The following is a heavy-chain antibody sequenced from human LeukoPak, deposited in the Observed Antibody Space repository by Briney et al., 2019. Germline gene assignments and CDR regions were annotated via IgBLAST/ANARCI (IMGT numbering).Heavy chain of an antibody. D-gene: IGHD2-15*01. CDR3: ATSVGSLYCSGGSCYPD. Sequence: ASVKVSCKASGYTFTSYGISWVRQAPGQGLEWMGWISAYNGNTNYAQKLQGRVTMTTDTSTSTAYMELRSLRSEDTAVYYCATSVGSLYCSGGSCYPDWGQGTLVTVSS. CDR2: ISAYNGNT. J-gene: IGHJ4*02. CDR1: GYTFTSYG. V-gene: IGHV1-18*01.